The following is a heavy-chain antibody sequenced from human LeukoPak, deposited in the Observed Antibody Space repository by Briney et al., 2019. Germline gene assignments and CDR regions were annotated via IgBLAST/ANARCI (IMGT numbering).Heavy chain of an antibody. CDR2: IKQDGSEK. V-gene: IGHV3-7*01. CDR3: AREWQGGIAAAGTRIEGDY. J-gene: IGHJ4*02. D-gene: IGHD6-13*01. Sequence: GGSLRLSCAVSGFSVSGYWMTWVRQAPGKWLEWVANIKQDGSEKNYVDSVKGRFTISRDNAENSLFLQMNSLRVEDTAVCYCAREWQGGIAAAGTRIEGDYWGQGTLVAVSS. CDR1: GFSVSGYW.